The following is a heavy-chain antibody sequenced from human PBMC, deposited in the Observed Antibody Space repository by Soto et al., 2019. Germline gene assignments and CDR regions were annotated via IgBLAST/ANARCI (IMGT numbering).Heavy chain of an antibody. Sequence: PSETLSLTCTVSGGSISSYYWSWIRQPPGKGLEWIGYIYYSGSTNYNPSLKSRVTISVDTSKNQFSLKLSSVTAADTAVYYCARGYSSGWSKWLDPWGQGTLVTVSS. CDR1: GGSISSYY. CDR3: ARGYSSGWSKWLDP. J-gene: IGHJ5*02. CDR2: IYYSGST. D-gene: IGHD6-19*01. V-gene: IGHV4-59*01.